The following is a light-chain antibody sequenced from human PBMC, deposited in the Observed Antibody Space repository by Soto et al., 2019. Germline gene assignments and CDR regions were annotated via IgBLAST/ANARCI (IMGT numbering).Light chain of an antibody. V-gene: IGLV1-40*01. CDR2: GNN. CDR1: SSNIGAGYD. Sequence: QSALTQPPSVSGAPGQRVTISCTGSSSNIGAGYDVHWYQQFPGTAPKLLIYGNNNRPSGVPDRFSGSKSGTSASLAITGLQAEDEADYYCQSYDSSLSVYVVFGGGTKVTVL. J-gene: IGLJ2*01. CDR3: QSYDSSLSVYVV.